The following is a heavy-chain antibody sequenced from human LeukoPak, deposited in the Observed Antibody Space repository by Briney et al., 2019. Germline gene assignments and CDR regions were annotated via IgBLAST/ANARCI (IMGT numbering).Heavy chain of an antibody. D-gene: IGHD3/OR15-3a*01. J-gene: IGHJ4*02. CDR1: GFTLSSFD. CDR3: AKGRTGHFDY. CDR2: SAGGST. V-gene: IGHV3-23*01. Sequence: GGSLRLSCAASGFTLSSFDMSWVGQAPGKGLEWISASAGGSTFYADSVKGRFTISRDNSKNTLFLQMSSLRAEDTAVYYCAKGRTGHFDYWGQGTLVTVSS.